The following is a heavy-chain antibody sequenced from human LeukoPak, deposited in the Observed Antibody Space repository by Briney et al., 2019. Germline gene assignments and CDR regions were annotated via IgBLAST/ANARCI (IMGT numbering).Heavy chain of an antibody. Sequence: GGSLRLSCAASGFTFNTYAMTWVRQAPGKGLEWVSAISGSSGDTYYADSVKGRFTISRDNSKNTLYLQLNSLGAEDTAVYYCARGTYCSSTSCYGGVHYWFDPWGQGTLVTVSS. CDR2: ISGSSGDT. CDR1: GFTFNTYA. D-gene: IGHD2-2*01. J-gene: IGHJ5*02. CDR3: ARGTYCSSTSCYGGVHYWFDP. V-gene: IGHV3-23*01.